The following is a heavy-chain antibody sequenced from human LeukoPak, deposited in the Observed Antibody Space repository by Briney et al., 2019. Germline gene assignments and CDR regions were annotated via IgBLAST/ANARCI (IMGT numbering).Heavy chain of an antibody. CDR2: IRSKAYGGTT. Sequence: PGGSLRLSCTASGFTFGDYAMSWVRQAPGKGLEWVGFIRSKAYGGTTEYAASVKGRFTISRDDSKSIAYLQMNSLKTEDTAVYYCTRLWLADFWSGYWDVWGKGTTVTVSS. V-gene: IGHV3-49*04. CDR3: TRLWLADFWSGYWDV. D-gene: IGHD3-3*01. CDR1: GFTFGDYA. J-gene: IGHJ6*04.